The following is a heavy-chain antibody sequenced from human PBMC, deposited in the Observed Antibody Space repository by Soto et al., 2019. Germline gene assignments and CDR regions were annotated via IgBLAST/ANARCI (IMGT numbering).Heavy chain of an antibody. CDR2: INNRNGNT. CDR1: GHTFITFG. V-gene: IGHV1-18*01. D-gene: IGHD1-26*01. CDR3: ARDTNQWDHKYWDS. Sequence: QVQLEQSGVEMRKPGASVKVSCKASGHTFITFGVSWVRQAPGQGLEWMGWINNRNGNTNYAQKFQGRVSMTRDTSTTTVYMELRSLTSDDAAVYFGARDTNQWDHKYWDSWSQGTLVIVSS. J-gene: IGHJ4*02.